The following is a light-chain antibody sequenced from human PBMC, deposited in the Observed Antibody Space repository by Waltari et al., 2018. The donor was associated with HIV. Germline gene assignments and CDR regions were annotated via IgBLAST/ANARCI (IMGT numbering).Light chain of an antibody. V-gene: IGLV2-14*01. CDR3: SSYTSSSTLYV. CDR2: DVS. CDR1: SSDVGGSNY. J-gene: IGLJ1*01. Sequence: QSALTQPASVSGSPGPSITISCTGTSSDVGGSNYVSWYQQHPGKAPKLMIYDVSNRPSGVSNRFSGSKSGNTASLTISGLQAEDEADYYCSSYTSSSTLYVFGTGTKVTVL.